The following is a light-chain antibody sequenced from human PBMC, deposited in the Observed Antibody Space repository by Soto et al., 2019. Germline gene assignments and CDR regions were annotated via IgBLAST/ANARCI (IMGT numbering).Light chain of an antibody. CDR3: QQYGGSPFT. V-gene: IGKV3-20*01. CDR1: QSVSVNS. Sequence: EIVLTQSPGTLSLSPGESATRSCRASQSVSVNSLAWYQQKGGQAPRLLIYAASTRATGVPDRFSGTGSGTDFALTISRLETDDSAVYYCQQYGGSPFTFGPGNKVDIK. J-gene: IGKJ3*01. CDR2: AAS.